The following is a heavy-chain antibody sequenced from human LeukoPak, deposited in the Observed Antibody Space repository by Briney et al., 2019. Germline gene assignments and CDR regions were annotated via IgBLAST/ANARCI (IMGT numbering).Heavy chain of an antibody. V-gene: IGHV1-46*01. CDR3: ARTGGRIAVALPTYYFDY. Sequence: GASVKVSCKASGYTFTSYYMHWVRQAPGQGLEWMGIINPSGGSTSYAQKFQGRVTMTRDMSTSTVYMELSSLRSEDTAVYYCARTGGRIAVALPTYYFDYWGQGTLVTVSS. D-gene: IGHD6-19*01. J-gene: IGHJ4*02. CDR1: GYTFTSYY. CDR2: INPSGGST.